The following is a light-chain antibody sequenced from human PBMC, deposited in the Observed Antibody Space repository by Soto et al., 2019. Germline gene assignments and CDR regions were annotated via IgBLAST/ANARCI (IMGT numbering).Light chain of an antibody. V-gene: IGKV1-9*01. CDR1: QGISSY. CDR3: QHRDT. Sequence: DIQLTQSPSFLSASVGDRVTITCRASQGISSYLAWYQQKPGKAPKLLIYAASTLQSGVPSRFSGGGSGTEFTLTISSLQPEDFATYYCQHRDTFGPGTKVDIK. CDR2: AAS. J-gene: IGKJ3*01.